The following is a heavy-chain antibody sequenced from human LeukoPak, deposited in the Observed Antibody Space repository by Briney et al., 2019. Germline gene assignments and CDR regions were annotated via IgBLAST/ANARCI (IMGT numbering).Heavy chain of an antibody. CDR3: ARDLNYVWGSSGRYYYMDV. CDR2: IIPIFGTA. Sequence: SVKVSCKASGGTFSSYAISWLRQAPGQGLEWMGGIIPIFGTANYAQKFQGRVTITADESTSTAYMELSSLRSEDTAVYYCARDLNYVWGSSGRYYYMDVWGKGTTVTVSS. J-gene: IGHJ6*03. CDR1: GGTFSSYA. D-gene: IGHD3-16*01. V-gene: IGHV1-69*01.